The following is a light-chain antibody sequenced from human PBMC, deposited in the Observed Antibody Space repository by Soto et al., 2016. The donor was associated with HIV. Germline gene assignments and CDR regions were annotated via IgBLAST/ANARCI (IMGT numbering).Light chain of an antibody. Sequence: SSELTQDPAVSVALGQTVRITCQGDSLRGYYASWYQQKPGQAPILVMYGKNNRPSGIPDRFSGSSSGNTASLTITGAQAEDETDYYCNSRDSSGHHLFGGGTKLTVL. V-gene: IGLV3-19*01. CDR2: GKN. CDR1: SLRGYY. J-gene: IGLJ3*02. CDR3: NSRDSSGHHL.